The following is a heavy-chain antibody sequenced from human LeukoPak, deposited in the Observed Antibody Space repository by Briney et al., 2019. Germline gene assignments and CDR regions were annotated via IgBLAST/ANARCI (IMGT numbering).Heavy chain of an antibody. J-gene: IGHJ6*03. D-gene: IGHD6-13*01. CDR2: ISSSSSLL. V-gene: IGHV3-21*01. Sequence: GGSLRLSCAASGFTFSYYSMNWVRQAPGRGLEWVSCISSSSSLLFYSASVRGRFTISRDNAKNLLYLHMNSLRVEDTAVYYCAKVDRGDYSSSPVPYYNYYMNVWGKGTTVTVSS. CDR3: AKVDRGDYSSSPVPYYNYYMNV. CDR1: GFTFSYYS.